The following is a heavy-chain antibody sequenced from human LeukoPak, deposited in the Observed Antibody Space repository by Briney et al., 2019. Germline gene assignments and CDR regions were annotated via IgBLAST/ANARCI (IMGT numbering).Heavy chain of an antibody. CDR2: VSGYNGNT. D-gene: IGHD3-16*02. CDR3: ARDRPVMITFGGVIIAAY. J-gene: IGHJ4*02. V-gene: IGHV1-18*01. CDR1: GYTFTSHG. Sequence: ASVKVSCKASGYTFTSHGINWLRQAPGQGLEWLGWVSGYNGNTDYAQKFQGRVTMTTDRSTNTVYMELRSLRSDDTAVYYCARDRPVMITFGGVIIAAYWGQGTLVSVSS.